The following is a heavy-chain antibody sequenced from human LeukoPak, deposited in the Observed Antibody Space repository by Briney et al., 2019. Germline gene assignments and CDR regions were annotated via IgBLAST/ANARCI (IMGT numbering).Heavy chain of an antibody. Sequence: SETLSLTCGVSGYSTSSGYYWGWIRQPPGKGLEWIGGIYHNGKTFYQSSPKSQVTLSVDPSNNQFSLKLSSVTAADTAVYFCARAYSRTPGDYCFDYWGQGTLVTVSS. CDR3: ARAYSRTPGDYCFDY. J-gene: IGHJ4*02. CDR1: GYSTSSGYY. V-gene: IGHV4-38-2*01. D-gene: IGHD7-27*01. CDR2: IYHNGKT.